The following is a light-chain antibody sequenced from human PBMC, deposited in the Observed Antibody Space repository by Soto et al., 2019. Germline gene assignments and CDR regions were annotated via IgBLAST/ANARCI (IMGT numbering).Light chain of an antibody. J-gene: IGLJ2*01. Sequence: QSALTQPPSASASPGHSVTISCTGTSSDVGNYNYVSWYQQHPGKAPKLVIFEVNKRPSGVPDRFSGSKSGNTASLTVSGLQAEDEAAYYCTSYAGSNKVVFGGGTKVTVL. CDR1: SSDVGNYNY. CDR3: TSYAGSNKVV. CDR2: EVN. V-gene: IGLV2-8*01.